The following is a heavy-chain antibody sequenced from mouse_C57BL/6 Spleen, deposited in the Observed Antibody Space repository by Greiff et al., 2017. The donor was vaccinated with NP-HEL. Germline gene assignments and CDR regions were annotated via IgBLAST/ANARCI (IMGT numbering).Heavy chain of an antibody. CDR1: GYSFTGYF. D-gene: IGHD2-5*01. CDR2: INPYNGDT. CDR3: ARSAYSNSYFDY. V-gene: IGHV1-20*01. Sequence: VQLKESGPELVKPGDSVKISCKASGYSFTGYFMNWVMQSHGKSLEWIGRINPYNGDTFYNQKFKGKATLTVDKSSSTAHMELRSLTSEDSAVYYCARSAYSNSYFDYWGQGTTLTVSS. J-gene: IGHJ2*01.